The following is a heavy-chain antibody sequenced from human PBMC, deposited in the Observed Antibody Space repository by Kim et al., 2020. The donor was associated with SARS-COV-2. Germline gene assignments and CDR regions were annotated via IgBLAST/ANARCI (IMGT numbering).Heavy chain of an antibody. CDR1: GFTFSSYG. D-gene: IGHD3-22*01. CDR2: IWYDGSNK. V-gene: IGHV3-33*01. Sequence: GGSLRLSCAASGFTFSSYGMHWVRQAPGKGLEWVAYIWYDGSNKYYADSVKGRFTISRDNSKNTLYLQMNSLRAEDTAVYYCASSYYYDSSGYYVDWFDP. J-gene: IGHJ5*02. CDR3: ASSYYYDSSGYYVDWFDP.